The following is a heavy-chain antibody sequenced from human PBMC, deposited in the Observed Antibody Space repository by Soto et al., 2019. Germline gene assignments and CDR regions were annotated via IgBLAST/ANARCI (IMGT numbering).Heavy chain of an antibody. V-gene: IGHV1-18*01. CDR2: ISTYDDTT. Sequence: QVQLVQSGAEVKTHGASVKVSCRASGYSFRTHGISWVRQAPGQGLEWMGWISTYDDTTNFPQKFQGRITMTTDTSTRTAYMELRSLRSDDTAVYVCALDLGYCNSSGCFRNWFDPWGQGTLVTVSS. D-gene: IGHD2-15*01. CDR1: GYSFRTHG. CDR3: ALDLGYCNSSGCFRNWFDP. J-gene: IGHJ5*02.